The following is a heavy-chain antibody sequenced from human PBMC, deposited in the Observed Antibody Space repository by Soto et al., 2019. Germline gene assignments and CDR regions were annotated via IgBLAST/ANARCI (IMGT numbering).Heavy chain of an antibody. CDR3: AKDGGHGLLKNYYYYYMDV. V-gene: IGHV3-30*18. J-gene: IGHJ6*03. CDR1: GFTFSSYG. CDR2: ISYDGSNK. D-gene: IGHD2-15*01. Sequence: GGSLRLSCAASGFTFSSYGMHWVRQAPGKGLEWVAVISYDGSNKYYADSVKGRFTISRDNSKNTLYLQMNSLRAEDTAVYYCAKDGGHGLLKNYYYYYMDVWGKGTTVTVSS.